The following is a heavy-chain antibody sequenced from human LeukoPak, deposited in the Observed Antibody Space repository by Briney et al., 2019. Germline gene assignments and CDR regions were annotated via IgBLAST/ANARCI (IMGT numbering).Heavy chain of an antibody. V-gene: IGHV3-33*01. CDR3: ARGYGDYDGDY. D-gene: IGHD4-17*01. J-gene: IGHJ4*02. CDR2: IWYDGSNK. CDR1: GFTFSSYG. Sequence: GGSLRLSCAASGFTFSSYGMHWVRQAPGKGLEWVAVIWYDGSNKYYADSVKGRFTISRGNSKNTLYLQMNSLRAEDTAVYYCARGYGDYDGDYWGQGTLVTVSS.